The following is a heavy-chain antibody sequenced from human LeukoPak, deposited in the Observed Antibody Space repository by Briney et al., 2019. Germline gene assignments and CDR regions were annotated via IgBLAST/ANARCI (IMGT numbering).Heavy chain of an antibody. CDR1: GGSFSGYY. CDR2: INHSGST. Sequence: SETLSLTCAVYGGSFSGYYWSWIRQPPGKGLEWIGEINHSGSTNYNPSLKSRVTISVDTSKNQFSLKLSSVTAADTAVYYCARDGAVLWFGDPMGYFDLWGRGTLVTVSS. V-gene: IGHV4-34*01. CDR3: ARDGAVLWFGDPMGYFDL. D-gene: IGHD3-10*01. J-gene: IGHJ2*01.